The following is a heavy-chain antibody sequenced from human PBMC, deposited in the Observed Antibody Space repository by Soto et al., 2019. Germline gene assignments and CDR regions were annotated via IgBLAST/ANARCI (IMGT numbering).Heavy chain of an antibody. CDR2: ISYDGSNK. D-gene: IGHD2-8*01. Sequence: QVQLVESGGGVVQPGRSLRLSCAASGFTFSSYGMHWVRQAPGKGLEWVAVISYDGSNKYYADSVKGRFTISRDNSKNTLYLQMNSLRAEDKAVYYCAKSLVLMVYGGNWFDPWGQGTLVTVSS. CDR1: GFTFSSYG. J-gene: IGHJ5*02. CDR3: AKSLVLMVYGGNWFDP. V-gene: IGHV3-30*18.